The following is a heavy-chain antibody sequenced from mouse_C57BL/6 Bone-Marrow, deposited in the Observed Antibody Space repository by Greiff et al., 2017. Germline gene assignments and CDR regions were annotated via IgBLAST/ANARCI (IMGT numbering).Heavy chain of an antibody. CDR3: ARRGAVVAHFDF. Sequence: QVQLKQPGAELVRPGSSVKLSCKASGYTFTSYWMHWVKQRPIQGLEWIGNIDPSDSETHYNQKFKVKATLTVDKSSSTAYMQLSSLTSEDSAVYYGARRGAVVAHFDFWGTGTTVTVSS. D-gene: IGHD1-1*01. J-gene: IGHJ1*03. CDR1: GYTFTSYW. V-gene: IGHV1-52*01. CDR2: IDPSDSET.